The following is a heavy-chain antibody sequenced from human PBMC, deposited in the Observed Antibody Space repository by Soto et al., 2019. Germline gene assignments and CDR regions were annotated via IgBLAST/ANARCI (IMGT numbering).Heavy chain of an antibody. D-gene: IGHD3-16*01. CDR3: VGESFYRLDY. CDR2: ISGTGART. V-gene: IGHV3-23*01. CDR1: GFKSVDYA. Sequence: GGSLRLSCAASGFKSVDYAMGWVRQAPGKGLEWVAAISGTGARTFYDDSVKGRFTISRDNSRSTLYLQMNSLRAEDTAVYYCVGESFYRLDYWGQGVLVTVSS. J-gene: IGHJ4*02.